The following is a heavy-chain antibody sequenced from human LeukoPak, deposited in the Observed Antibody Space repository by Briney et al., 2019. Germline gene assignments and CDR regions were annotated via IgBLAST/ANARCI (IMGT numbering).Heavy chain of an antibody. V-gene: IGHV1-69*06. D-gene: IGHD4-17*01. Sequence: ASVKVSCKASGGTFSSYAISWVRQAPGQGLEWMGGIIPIFGTANYAQKFQGRVTITADKSTSTAYMELSSLRSEDTAVYYCARNYGDYGYLDYWGQGTLVTVSS. J-gene: IGHJ4*02. CDR1: GGTFSSYA. CDR3: ARNYGDYGYLDY. CDR2: IIPIFGTA.